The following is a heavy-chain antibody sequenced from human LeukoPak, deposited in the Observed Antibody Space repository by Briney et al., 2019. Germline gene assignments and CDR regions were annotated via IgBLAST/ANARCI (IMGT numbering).Heavy chain of an antibody. CDR3: ARASSTSYYYYGMDV. J-gene: IGHJ6*02. CDR1: GFTFSSYG. D-gene: IGHD2-15*01. Sequence: GGSLRLSCAASGFTFSSYGMHWVRQAPGKGLEWVAVIWYDGSNKYYADSVKGRFTISRNNSKNTLYLQMNSLRAEGTAVYYCARASSTSYYYYGMDVWGQGTTVTVSS. CDR2: IWYDGSNK. V-gene: IGHV3-33*01.